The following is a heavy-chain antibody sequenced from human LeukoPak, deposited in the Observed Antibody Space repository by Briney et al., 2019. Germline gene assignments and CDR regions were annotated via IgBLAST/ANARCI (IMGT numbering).Heavy chain of an antibody. CDR3: ARDLNYYDSSGPGGWFDP. CDR2: INWNGGST. Sequence: GGSLRLSCAASGFTFDDYGMSWVRQAPGEGLEWVSGINWNGGSTGYADSVKGRFTISRDNAKNSLYLEMNSLRAEDTALYYCARDLNYYDSSGPGGWFDPWGQGILVTVSS. CDR1: GFTFDDYG. J-gene: IGHJ5*02. D-gene: IGHD3-22*01. V-gene: IGHV3-20*04.